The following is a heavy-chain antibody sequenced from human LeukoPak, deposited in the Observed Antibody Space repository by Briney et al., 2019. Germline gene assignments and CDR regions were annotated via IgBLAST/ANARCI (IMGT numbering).Heavy chain of an antibody. D-gene: IGHD6-6*01. CDR2: ISTSGSTI. J-gene: IGHJ4*02. Sequence: GVSLRLSCAASGFTFSDYYMSWIRQAPGKGLEWVSYISTSGSTIYYADSVKGRFTISRDNAKNSLYLQMNSLRAEDTAVYNCARVGVGNSFDFDYWGQGTLVTVSS. CDR1: GFTFSDYY. CDR3: ARVGVGNSFDFDY. V-gene: IGHV3-11*04.